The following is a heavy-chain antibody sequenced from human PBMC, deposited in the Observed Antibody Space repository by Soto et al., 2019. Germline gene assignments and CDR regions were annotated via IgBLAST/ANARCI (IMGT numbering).Heavy chain of an antibody. J-gene: IGHJ4*02. CDR3: AKVSQDVYFDY. D-gene: IGHD3-3*02. CDR1: GFTFSSYG. Sequence: QVQLVESGGGVVQPGRSLRLSCAASGFTFSSYGIHWVRQAPGKGLEWVAVISYDGSNKYYADSVKGRFTISRDNSKNTLYLQMNSLRAEDTAVYYCAKVSQDVYFDYWGQGTLVTVSS. CDR2: ISYDGSNK. V-gene: IGHV3-30*18.